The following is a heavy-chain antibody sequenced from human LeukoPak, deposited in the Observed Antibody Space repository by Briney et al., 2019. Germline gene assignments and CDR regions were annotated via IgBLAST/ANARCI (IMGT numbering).Heavy chain of an antibody. CDR1: GFSLSTSGMC. V-gene: IGHV2-70*01. CDR2: IDWDDDK. J-gene: IGHJ6*02. D-gene: IGHD3-10*01. Sequence: SGPTLVNPTQTLTLTCTFSGFSLSTSGMCVSWIRQPPGKALDWLALIDWDDDKYYSTSLRTRLTLSKDTSKNRVVLTMTNMDPEDTATYYCARMVRGLVYYYGMDVWGQGTTVTVSS. CDR3: ARMVRGLVYYYGMDV.